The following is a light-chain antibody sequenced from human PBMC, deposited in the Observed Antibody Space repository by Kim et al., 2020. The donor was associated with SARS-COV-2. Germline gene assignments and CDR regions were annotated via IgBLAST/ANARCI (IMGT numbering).Light chain of an antibody. J-gene: IGKJ2*01. V-gene: IGKV1-5*03. CDR3: RRYNSYLYA. CDR1: QSISSW. Sequence: DIQMTQSPSTLSASVGDRVTVTCRASQSISSWLAWYQQKPGKAPKLLIYKASSLESGVPSRFSGSGSGTEFTLAISRLQADDFAGYCCRRYNSYLYAFGQGTKVGI. CDR2: KAS.